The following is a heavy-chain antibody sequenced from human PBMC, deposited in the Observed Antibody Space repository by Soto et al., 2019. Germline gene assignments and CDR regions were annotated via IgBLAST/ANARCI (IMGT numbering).Heavy chain of an antibody. V-gene: IGHV1-18*04. CDR3: ARDRLRFLEWPLDY. J-gene: IGHJ4*02. CDR1: GYTFTSYC. D-gene: IGHD3-3*01. CDR2: ISAYNGNT. Sequence: VSVKVSCKASGYTFTSYCISWVRQAPGQGLEWMGWISAYNGNTNYAQKLQGRVTMTTDTSTSTAYMELRSLRSDDTAVYYCARDRLRFLEWPLDYWGQGTLVTVS.